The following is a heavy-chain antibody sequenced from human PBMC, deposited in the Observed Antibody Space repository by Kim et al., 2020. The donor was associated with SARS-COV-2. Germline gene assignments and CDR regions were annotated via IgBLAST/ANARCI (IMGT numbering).Heavy chain of an antibody. D-gene: IGHD5-18*01. Sequence: ASVKVSCKASGYSFTSCYIHWVRQAPGQGLEWMGIIDPSGVSTDYAQKFQGRVSMTRDTSTSSVYMELSSLRSEDTAVYYCARDPRDTSMVKSYHYYYGMDVWGQGTTLTVSS. CDR2: IDPSGVST. CDR3: ARDPRDTSMVKSYHYYYGMDV. CDR1: GYSFTSCY. V-gene: IGHV1-46*01. J-gene: IGHJ6*02.